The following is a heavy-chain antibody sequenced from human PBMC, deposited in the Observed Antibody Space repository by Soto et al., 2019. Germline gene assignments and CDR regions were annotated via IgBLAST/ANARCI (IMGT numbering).Heavy chain of an antibody. CDR2: ISYDGSNK. J-gene: IGHJ5*02. D-gene: IGHD3-10*01. Sequence: GGSLRLSCAASGFTFSSYGMHWVRQAPGKGLEWVAVISYDGSNKYYADSVKGRFTISRDNSKNTLYLQMNSLRAEDTAVYYCAKERSYYGSGNINWFDPWGQGTLVTVSS. CDR3: AKERSYYGSGNINWFDP. V-gene: IGHV3-30*18. CDR1: GFTFSSYG.